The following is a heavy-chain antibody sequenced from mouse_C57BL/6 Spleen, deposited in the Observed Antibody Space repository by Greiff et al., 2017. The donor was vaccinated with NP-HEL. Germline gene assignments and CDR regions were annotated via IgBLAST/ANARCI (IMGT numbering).Heavy chain of an antibody. V-gene: IGHV2-5*01. Sequence: VKLMESGPGLVQPSQCLSITCTVSGFSLTSYGVHWVRQSPGKGLEWLGVIWRGGSKDYNAAFKSRLSTTKDNPKSQGFFKMNSLQADDTAIYYCAKNNGGSYGYFDVWGTGTTVTVSS. CDR1: GFSLTSYG. D-gene: IGHD1-1*02. CDR3: AKNNGGSYGYFDV. J-gene: IGHJ1*03. CDR2: IWRGGSK.